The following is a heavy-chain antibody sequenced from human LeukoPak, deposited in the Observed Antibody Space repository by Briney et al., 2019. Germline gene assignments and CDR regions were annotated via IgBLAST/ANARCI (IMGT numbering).Heavy chain of an antibody. D-gene: IGHD6-13*01. CDR1: GFTFSNYS. Sequence: GGSLRLSCAASGFTFSNYSMNWVRQAPGEGLEWVSYISRSSTTIYYADSVKGRFTISRDNAKNSLYLQMNSLRAEDTAVYYCATSGYSSSWYFGWGQGTLVTVSS. V-gene: IGHV3-48*01. CDR3: ATSGYSSSWYFG. J-gene: IGHJ4*02. CDR2: ISRSSTTI.